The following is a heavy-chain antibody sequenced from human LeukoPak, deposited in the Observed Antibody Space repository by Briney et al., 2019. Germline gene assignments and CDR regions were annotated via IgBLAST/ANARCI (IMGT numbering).Heavy chain of an antibody. D-gene: IGHD4-17*01. CDR2: INAGNGNT. CDR1: GYTFTSYA. CDR3: ARVGLSTVTTQDSGMDV. Sequence: GASVKVSCRASGYTFTSYAMHWVRQAPGQRLEWMGWINAGNGNTKYSQKFQGRVTITRDTSASTAYMELSSLRSEDTAVYYCARVGLSTVTTQDSGMDVWGQGTTVTVSS. J-gene: IGHJ6*02. V-gene: IGHV1-3*01.